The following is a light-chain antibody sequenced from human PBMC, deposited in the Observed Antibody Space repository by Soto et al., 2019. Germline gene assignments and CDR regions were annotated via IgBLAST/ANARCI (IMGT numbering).Light chain of an antibody. J-gene: IGKJ4*01. V-gene: IGKV3-11*01. Sequence: EIVLTQSPAPLSLSPGEIATLSCRASQSVSRFLAWYQQNPGQAPRLLIYDASNRATGIPARFSGSGSGTDFTLTISSLEPEDLAVYYCQQRSNWLTFGGGTKVEIK. CDR3: QQRSNWLT. CDR1: QSVSRF. CDR2: DAS.